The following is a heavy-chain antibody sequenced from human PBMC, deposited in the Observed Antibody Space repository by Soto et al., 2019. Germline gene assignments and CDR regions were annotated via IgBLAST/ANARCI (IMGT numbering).Heavy chain of an antibody. D-gene: IGHD3-10*01. J-gene: IGHJ5*02. CDR2: IIPIFGTA. Sequence: SVKVSCKASGGTFSSYAISWVRQAPGQGLEWMGGIIPIFGTANYAQKFQGRVTITADKSTRTAYMELRSLRSEDTAVYYCAREVPQLWLGELRWFDPWGKGTPVTVPS. V-gene: IGHV1-69*06. CDR3: AREVPQLWLGELRWFDP. CDR1: GGTFSSYA.